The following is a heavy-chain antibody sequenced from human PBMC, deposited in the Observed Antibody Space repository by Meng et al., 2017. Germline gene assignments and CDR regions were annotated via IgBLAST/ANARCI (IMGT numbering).Heavy chain of an antibody. J-gene: IGHJ4*02. D-gene: IGHD6-25*01. V-gene: IGHV1-2*06. Sequence: QGQLGQLGAAGKKPGASLKVSCKPSGYNFPAYYIHWVRRDPGQGLEWMGRINPKSGDTHYAQKFQARVTMTGDTSISTAYMELSGLRSDDTAMYYCARDEDISAAGKLFGDYWGQGTLVTVSS. CDR2: INPKSGDT. CDR3: ARDEDISAAGKLFGDY. CDR1: GYNFPAYY.